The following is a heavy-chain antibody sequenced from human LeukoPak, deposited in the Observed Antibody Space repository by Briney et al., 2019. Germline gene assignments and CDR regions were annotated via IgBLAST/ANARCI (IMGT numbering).Heavy chain of an antibody. CDR3: ARGSTRGGYCSGGSCLDAFDI. D-gene: IGHD2-15*01. CDR1: GYSISSGYY. Sequence: SETLSLTCTVSGYSISSGYYWGWIRQPPGKGLEWIGSIYHSGSTYYNPSLKSRVTISVDTSKNQFSLKLSSVTAADTAVYYCARGSTRGGYCSGGSCLDAFDIWGQGTMVTVSS. V-gene: IGHV4-38-2*02. CDR2: IYHSGST. J-gene: IGHJ3*02.